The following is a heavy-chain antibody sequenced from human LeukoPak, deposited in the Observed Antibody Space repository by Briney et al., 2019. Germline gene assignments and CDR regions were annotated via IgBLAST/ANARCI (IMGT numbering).Heavy chain of an antibody. CDR3: AKAGDIVVVPAAYPFDY. CDR2: ISGSGGST. D-gene: IGHD2-2*01. J-gene: IGHJ4*02. CDR1: GFTFSSYA. Sequence: PRGSLRLSCAASGFTFSSYAMSWVRQAPGKGLEWVSAISGSGGSTYYADSVKGRFTISRDNSKNTLYLQMNSLRAEDTAVYYCAKAGDIVVVPAAYPFDYWGQGTLVTVSS. V-gene: IGHV3-23*01.